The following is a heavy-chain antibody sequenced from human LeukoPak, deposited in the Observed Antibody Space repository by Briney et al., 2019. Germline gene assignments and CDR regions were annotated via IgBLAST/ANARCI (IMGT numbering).Heavy chain of an antibody. D-gene: IGHD5-24*01. CDR1: GFMFSSNW. J-gene: IGHJ4*02. V-gene: IGHV3-7*03. CDR2: IKEDGTET. CDR3: AKEGRSLQTY. Sequence: GGSLRLSCAASGFMFSSNWMSWVRLAPGKGLEWVANIKEDGTETYYVDSVKGRFTISRDNAKNSLYLQMNSLRIEDTAVYYCAKEGRSLQTYWGQGTLVTVSS.